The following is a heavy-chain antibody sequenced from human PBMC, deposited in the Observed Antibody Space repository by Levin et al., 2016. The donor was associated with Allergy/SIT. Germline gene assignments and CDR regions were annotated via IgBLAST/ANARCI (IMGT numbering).Heavy chain of an antibody. V-gene: IGHV5-10-1*01. CDR1: GYSFTSYW. CDR3: ARQRTLSGYQATYYYYGMDV. Sequence: GESLKISCKGSGYSFTSYWISWVRQMPGKGLEWMGRIDPSDSYTNYSPSFQGHVTISADKSISTAYLQWSSLKASDTAMYYCARQRTLSGYQATYYYYGMDVWGQGTTVTVSS. D-gene: IGHD3-16*02. CDR2: IDPSDSYT. J-gene: IGHJ6*02.